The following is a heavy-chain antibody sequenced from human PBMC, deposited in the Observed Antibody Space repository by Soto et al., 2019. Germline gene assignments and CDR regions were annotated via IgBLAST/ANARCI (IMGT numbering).Heavy chain of an antibody. V-gene: IGHV4-39*01. CDR1: GDSIGSSSSY. CDR3: ARRNYPYYFDY. Sequence: QLQLQESGPGLVKPSETLSLTCTVSGDSIGSSSSYWGWIRQPPGKGLEWIAFISYSGTTYYTPPLKSRLTISVDTSNNQFALTLASVTAADTAVYYCARRNYPYYFDYWGQGTLVTGSS. CDR2: ISYSGTT. D-gene: IGHD3-10*01. J-gene: IGHJ4*02.